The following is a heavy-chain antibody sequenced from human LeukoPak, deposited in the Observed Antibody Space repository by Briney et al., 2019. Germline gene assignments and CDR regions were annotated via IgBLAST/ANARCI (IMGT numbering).Heavy chain of an antibody. Sequence: YPSGTLSLTCAVSGGSISSSNWWSWIRQPPGKGLEWIGYIYYSGSTNYNPSLKSRVTISVDTSKNQFSLKLSSVTAADTAVYYCARPRGSPHAFDIWGQGTMVTVSS. CDR3: ARPRGSPHAFDI. CDR1: GGSISSSNW. V-gene: IGHV4-59*08. CDR2: IYYSGST. J-gene: IGHJ3*02. D-gene: IGHD1-26*01.